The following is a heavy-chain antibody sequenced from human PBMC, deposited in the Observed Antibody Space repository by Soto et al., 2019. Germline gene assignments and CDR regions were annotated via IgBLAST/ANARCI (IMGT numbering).Heavy chain of an antibody. V-gene: IGHV1-69*01. D-gene: IGHD3-3*01. CDR1: GGTFSSYA. Sequence: QVQLVQSGAEVKKPGSSVKVSCKASGGTFSSYAISWVRQAPGQGLEWMGGIIPIFGTANYAQKFQGRVTITADESTSTGYMEMSSLRSEDTAVYYCAGEYYDRGIFDIWGQGTMVTVSS. CDR3: AGEYYDRGIFDI. CDR2: IIPIFGTA. J-gene: IGHJ3*02.